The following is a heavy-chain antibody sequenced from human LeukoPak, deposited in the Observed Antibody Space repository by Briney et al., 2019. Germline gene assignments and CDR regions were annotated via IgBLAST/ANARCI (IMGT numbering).Heavy chain of an antibody. D-gene: IGHD2-21*01. Sequence: GRSLRLSCAASGFTFSSYGMHWVRQAPGKGLEWVAVIWYDGSNKYYADTVKGRFTISRDNSKNALYLQMNSLRAEDTAVYYCARDYSSWLDYWGQGTLVTVSS. V-gene: IGHV3-33*01. CDR2: IWYDGSNK. J-gene: IGHJ4*02. CDR3: ARDYSSWLDY. CDR1: GFTFSSYG.